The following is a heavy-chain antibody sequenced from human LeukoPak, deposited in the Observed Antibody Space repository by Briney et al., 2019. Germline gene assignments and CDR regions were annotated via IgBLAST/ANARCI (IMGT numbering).Heavy chain of an antibody. Sequence: GASVKVSCKASGYTFTSYGISWVRQAPGQGLEWMGWISAYNGNTNYAQKLQGRVTMATDTSTSTAYMELRSLRSDDTAVYYCARGPKGRYYYYMDVWGKGTTVTVSS. CDR3: ARGPKGRYYYYMDV. J-gene: IGHJ6*03. CDR1: GYTFTSYG. CDR2: ISAYNGNT. V-gene: IGHV1-18*01.